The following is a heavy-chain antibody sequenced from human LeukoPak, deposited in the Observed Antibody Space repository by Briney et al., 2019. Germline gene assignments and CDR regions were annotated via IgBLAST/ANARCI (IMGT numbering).Heavy chain of an antibody. Sequence: SETLSLTCAVYGGSFSGYYWSWIRQPPGKGLEWIGEINHSGSTNYNPSLKSRVTTSVDTSKNQFSLKLSSVTAADTAVYYCARAVSSSSTVDYWGQGTLVTVSS. CDR1: GGSFSGYY. D-gene: IGHD6-13*01. J-gene: IGHJ4*02. CDR3: ARAVSSSSTVDY. V-gene: IGHV4-34*01. CDR2: INHSGST.